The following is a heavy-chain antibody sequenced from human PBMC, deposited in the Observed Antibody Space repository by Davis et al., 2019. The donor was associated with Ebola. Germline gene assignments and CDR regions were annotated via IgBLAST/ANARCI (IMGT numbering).Heavy chain of an antibody. J-gene: IGHJ4*02. Sequence: SVKVSCKASGGTFSSYAISWVRQAPGQGLEWMGGIIPIFGTANYAQKSQGRVTITADESTSTAYMELSSLRSEDTAVYYCARLALYCGGDCYSGTSSPYFDYWGQGTLVTVSS. CDR2: IIPIFGTA. V-gene: IGHV1-69*13. CDR3: ARLALYCGGDCYSGTSSPYFDY. CDR1: GGTFSSYA. D-gene: IGHD2-21*01.